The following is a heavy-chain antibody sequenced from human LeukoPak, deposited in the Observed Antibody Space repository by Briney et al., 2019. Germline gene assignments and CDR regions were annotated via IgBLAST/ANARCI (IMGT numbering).Heavy chain of an antibody. J-gene: IGHJ1*01. CDR1: GGSISSYY. CDR2: IYYSGST. Sequence: SETLSLTCTVSGGSISSYYWSWIRQPPGKGLEWIGFIYYSGSTKYNPSLKSRVTISVDTSKNQFSLKLTSVTAADTAVYYCARYGSGSYSDDHFQHWGQGTLVTVSS. V-gene: IGHV4-59*08. D-gene: IGHD3-10*01. CDR3: ARYGSGSYSDDHFQH.